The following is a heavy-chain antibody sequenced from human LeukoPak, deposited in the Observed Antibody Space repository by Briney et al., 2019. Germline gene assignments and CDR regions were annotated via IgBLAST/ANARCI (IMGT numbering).Heavy chain of an antibody. CDR1: GFTFSSYT. D-gene: IGHD2-2*01. Sequence: GGSLRLSCAASGFTFSSYTMNWVRQPPGKGLEWVSSITSGSNYIYYADSVRGRFTISRDNAKNSLYLQMNSLRAEDTALYYCARDCSSTSGCWGPWGQGTLVTVSS. V-gene: IGHV3-21*01. CDR3: ARDCSSTSGCWGP. J-gene: IGHJ5*02. CDR2: ITSGSNYI.